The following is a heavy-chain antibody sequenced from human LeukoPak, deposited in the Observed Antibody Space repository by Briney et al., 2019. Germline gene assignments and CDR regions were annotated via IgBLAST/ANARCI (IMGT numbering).Heavy chain of an antibody. V-gene: IGHV1-2*02. Sequence: ASVKVSCKASGYTFTGYYMHWVRQAPGQGLEWMGWINPNSGGTNYAQKFQGRVTMTRDTSISTAYMELSRLRSDDPAVYYCARGLLWFGELGVGGMDVWGQGTTVTVSS. J-gene: IGHJ6*02. CDR3: ARGLLWFGELGVGGMDV. CDR1: GYTFTGYY. CDR2: INPNSGGT. D-gene: IGHD3-10*01.